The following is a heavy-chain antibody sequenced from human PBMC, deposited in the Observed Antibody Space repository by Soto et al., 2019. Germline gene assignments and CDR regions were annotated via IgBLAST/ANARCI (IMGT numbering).Heavy chain of an antibody. D-gene: IGHD3-16*01. J-gene: IGHJ6*02. CDR1: GFTFSNYA. CDR3: SRDWTVETCPCFDV. CDR2: FSGSGGST. V-gene: IGHV3-23*01. Sequence: EVQLLESGGGLVQPGGSLRLSCAAAGFTFSNYALTWVRQSPGKGLEGVSTFSGSGGSTYYADSVRGRFTSSRDNSKNTLFLQRNSLGVEDTAIFYCSRDWTVETCPCFDVWGQGTTVSVSS.